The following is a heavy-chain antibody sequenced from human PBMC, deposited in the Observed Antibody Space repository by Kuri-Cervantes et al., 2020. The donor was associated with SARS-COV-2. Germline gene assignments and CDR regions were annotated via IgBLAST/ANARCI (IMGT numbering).Heavy chain of an antibody. V-gene: IGHV4-39*07. D-gene: IGHD3-22*01. J-gene: IGHJ4*02. CDR1: GGSISSSNYY. Sequence: SETLSLTCTVSGGSISSSNYYWGWIRQPPGKGLEWIGSIYYSGSTHYNPSLKSRVSISVDTSRNQFSLKVSSVTAADTGVYYCARGVVRNKMIVVVFTGTEYYFDSWGQGTLVTVSS. CDR3: ARGVVRNKMIVVVFTGTEYYFDS. CDR2: IYYSGST.